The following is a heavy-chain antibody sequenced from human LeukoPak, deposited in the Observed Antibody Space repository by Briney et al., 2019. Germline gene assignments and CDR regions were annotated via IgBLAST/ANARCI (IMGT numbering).Heavy chain of an antibody. Sequence: PSETLSLTCAVYGGSFSNYYWSWIRQPPGKGLEWIGNIYYSGSTYYNASLQSRVTISIETSKNQFSLRLNSVTAADTAMYYCAKSGGYGLIDYWGQGTLVTVSS. V-gene: IGHV4-34*01. CDR2: IYYSGST. D-gene: IGHD1-26*01. J-gene: IGHJ4*02. CDR3: AKSGGYGLIDY. CDR1: GGSFSNYY.